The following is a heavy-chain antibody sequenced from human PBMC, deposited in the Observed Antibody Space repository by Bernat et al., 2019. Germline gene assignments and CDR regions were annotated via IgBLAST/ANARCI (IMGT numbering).Heavy chain of an antibody. D-gene: IGHD3-10*01. CDR3: GSVGGIYYYYGMDV. CDR1: GFTVSSNY. V-gene: IGHV3-66*01. CDR2: IYSGGST. Sequence: EVQLVESGGGLVQPGGSLRLSCAASGFTVSSNYMSWVRQAPGKGLEWVSVIYSGGSTYYADSVKGRFTIPRDNSKNTLYLQMNSLRAEDTAVYYCGSVGGIYYYYGMDVWGQGTTVTVSS. J-gene: IGHJ6*02.